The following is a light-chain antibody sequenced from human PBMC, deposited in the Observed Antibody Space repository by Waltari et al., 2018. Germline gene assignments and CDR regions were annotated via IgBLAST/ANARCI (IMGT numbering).Light chain of an antibody. Sequence: WYKKHPGKAPKLMIYDVSKRPSGVSNRFSGSKSGNTASLTISGLQAEDEADYYCSSYTSSSTWVFGGGTKLTVL. J-gene: IGLJ3*02. V-gene: IGLV2-14*04. CDR3: SSYTSSSTWV. CDR2: DVS.